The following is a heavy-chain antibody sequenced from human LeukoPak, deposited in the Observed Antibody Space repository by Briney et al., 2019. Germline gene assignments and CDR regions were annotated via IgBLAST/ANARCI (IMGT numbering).Heavy chain of an antibody. CDR1: GYSISSGYY. J-gene: IGHJ4*02. CDR2: IYHSGST. D-gene: IGHD4/OR15-4a*01. V-gene: IGHV4-38-2*02. Sequence: SETLSLTCTVSGYSISSGYYWGCIRQPPGKGLEWIGSIYHSGSTYYNPSLKSRVIISVDTSKNQFSLRLSSVTAADTAVYYCARRAGAYSHPYDYWGQGTLVTVSS. CDR3: ARRAGAYSHPYDY.